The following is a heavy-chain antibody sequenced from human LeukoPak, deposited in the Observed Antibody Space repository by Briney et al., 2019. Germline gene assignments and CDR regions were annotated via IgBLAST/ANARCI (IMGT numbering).Heavy chain of an antibody. Sequence: SVKVSCKASGGTFSSYAISWVRQAPGQGLEWMGGIIPIFGTANYAQKFQGRVTITTDESTSTAYMELSSLRSEDTAVYYCASSTSSSWYGSPNWFDPWGQGTLVTVSS. V-gene: IGHV1-69*05. J-gene: IGHJ5*02. D-gene: IGHD6-13*01. CDR1: GGTFSSYA. CDR3: ASSTSSSWYGSPNWFDP. CDR2: IIPIFGTA.